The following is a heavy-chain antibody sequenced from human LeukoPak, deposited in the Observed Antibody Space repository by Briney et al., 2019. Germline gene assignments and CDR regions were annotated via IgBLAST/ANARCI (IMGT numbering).Heavy chain of an antibody. D-gene: IGHD6-19*01. CDR2: IYYSGNT. CDR1: GVSISSSNSY. Sequence: SETLSLTCTVSGVSISSSNSYWGWIRQPPGKGLEWIGSIYYSGNTYYNASLKSQVSISIDTSKNQFSLKLSSVTAADTAVYYCARRVAVAGTQHYFDYWGQGTLVTVSS. J-gene: IGHJ4*02. V-gene: IGHV4-39*01. CDR3: ARRVAVAGTQHYFDY.